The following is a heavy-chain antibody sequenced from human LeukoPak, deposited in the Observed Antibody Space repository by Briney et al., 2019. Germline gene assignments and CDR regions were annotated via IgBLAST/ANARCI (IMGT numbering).Heavy chain of an antibody. CDR1: GFTFSSYG. Sequence: GGSLRLSCAASGFTFSSYGMHWVRQAPGKGLEWVAVISYDGSNKYYADSVKGRFTISRDNSKNTLYLQMNSLRAEGTAVYYCAKDLKRGPPRDSGYWGQGTLVTVSS. J-gene: IGHJ4*02. CDR3: AKDLKRGPPRDSGY. V-gene: IGHV3-30*18. CDR2: ISYDGSNK. D-gene: IGHD6-19*01.